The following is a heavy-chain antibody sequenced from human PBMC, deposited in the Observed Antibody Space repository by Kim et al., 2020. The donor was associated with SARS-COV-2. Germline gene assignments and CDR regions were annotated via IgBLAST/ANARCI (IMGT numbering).Heavy chain of an antibody. V-gene: IGHV3-33*01. CDR3: ARDQMATSYYFDY. D-gene: IGHD2-8*01. J-gene: IGHJ4*02. Sequence: YADSVKGRFTISRDKSKNTLYLQMNSLRAEDTAVYYCARDQMATSYYFDYWGQGTLVTVSS.